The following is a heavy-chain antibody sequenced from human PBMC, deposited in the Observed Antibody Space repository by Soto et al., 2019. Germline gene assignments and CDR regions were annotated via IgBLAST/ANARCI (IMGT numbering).Heavy chain of an antibody. J-gene: IGHJ4*02. CDR3: AGSTGSTSWAFDY. Sequence: SRALSLTCVISGDSVSSNNAAWNWIRQSPSRGLEWLGRTYYRSQWWSDYSVSVKSRITINPDTSTNQVSLQLSSVTPDDTAVYYCAGSTGSTSWAFDYWGPGTLVTVSS. CDR1: GDSVSSNNAA. CDR2: TYYRSQWWS. D-gene: IGHD2-2*01. V-gene: IGHV6-1*01.